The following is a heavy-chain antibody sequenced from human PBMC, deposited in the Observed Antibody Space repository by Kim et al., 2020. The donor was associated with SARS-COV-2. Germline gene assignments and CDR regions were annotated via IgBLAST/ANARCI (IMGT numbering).Heavy chain of an antibody. CDR2: IYYSGST. Sequence: SETLSLTCTVSGGSISSGGYYWSWIRQHPGKGLEWIGYIYYSGSTYYNSSLKSRVTISVDTSKNQFSLKLSSVTAADTAVYYCARAPRRIITIFGVVTHFDSWGQGTLVTVSS. D-gene: IGHD3-3*01. J-gene: IGHJ4*02. CDR3: ARAPRRIITIFGVVTHFDS. V-gene: IGHV4-31*03. CDR1: GGSISSGGYY.